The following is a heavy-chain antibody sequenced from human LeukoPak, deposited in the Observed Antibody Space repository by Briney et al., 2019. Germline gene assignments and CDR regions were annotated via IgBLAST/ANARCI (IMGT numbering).Heavy chain of an antibody. V-gene: IGHV3-21*01. CDR2: ISSSSSYI. D-gene: IGHD6-19*01. J-gene: IGHJ4*02. Sequence: GGSLRLSCAASGFTFSSYSMNWVRQAPGKGLEWVSSISSSSSYIYYADSVKGRFTTSRDNAKNSLYLQMNSLRAEDTAVYYCARDFRVADEFDYWGQGTLVTVSS. CDR1: GFTFSSYS. CDR3: ARDFRVADEFDY.